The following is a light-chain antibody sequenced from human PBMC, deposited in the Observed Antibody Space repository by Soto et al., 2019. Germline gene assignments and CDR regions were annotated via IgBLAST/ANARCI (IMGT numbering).Light chain of an antibody. Sequence: QSALTQPASVSGSPGQSTTISCTGTSSDVGGYNYVSWYQQHPGKAPKLMIYEVSKRPSGVSNRLSGSKSGNTASLTISGLQPEDEGDYYCCSYTSSTVIFGGGTKLTVL. V-gene: IGLV2-14*01. CDR3: CSYTSSTVI. CDR2: EVS. CDR1: SSDVGGYNY. J-gene: IGLJ2*01.